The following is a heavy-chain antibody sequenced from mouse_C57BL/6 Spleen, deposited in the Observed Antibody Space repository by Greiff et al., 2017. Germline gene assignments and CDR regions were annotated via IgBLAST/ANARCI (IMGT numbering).Heavy chain of an antibody. CDR1: GYSITSGYY. Sequence: ESGPGLVKPSQSLSLTCSVTGYSITSGYYWNWIRQFPGNKLEWMGYISYDGSNNYNPSLKNRIAITRDTSKNQFFLKLNSVTTEDTATYYCARDGSSPGYFDDWGQGTTLTVSS. V-gene: IGHV3-6*01. CDR3: ARDGSSPGYFDD. CDR2: ISYDGSN. J-gene: IGHJ2*01. D-gene: IGHD1-1*01.